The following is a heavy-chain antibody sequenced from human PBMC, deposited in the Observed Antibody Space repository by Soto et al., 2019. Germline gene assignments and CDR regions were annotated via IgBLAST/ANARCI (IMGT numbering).Heavy chain of an antibody. CDR3: ASVAPDDAFDI. CDR1: GFTFSDYY. J-gene: IGHJ3*02. D-gene: IGHD5-12*01. V-gene: IGHV3-11*06. Sequence: QVQLVESGGGLVKPGGSLRLSCAAPGFTFSDYYMSWIRLAPGKGLEWVSYISTSSIYIDNADSVKGLFTISRDNANKSLYLQMNSLRADDTAVYYCASVAPDDAFDIWGQGTMVTVSS. CDR2: ISTSSIYI.